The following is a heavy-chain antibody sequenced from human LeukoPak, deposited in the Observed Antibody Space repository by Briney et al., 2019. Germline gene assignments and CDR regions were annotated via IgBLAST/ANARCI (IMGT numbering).Heavy chain of an antibody. V-gene: IGHV3-74*01. CDR2: INSDDSST. D-gene: IGHD4-23*01. Sequence: GGSLRLSCAASGFAFSVSWMHWVRQAPGKGLVWVSRINSDDSSTTYADSVKGRSTISRDKAKNTLYLQMNSLRAEDTAVYYCARARGNYVYDYWGQGTLVTVSS. CDR3: ARARGNYVYDY. J-gene: IGHJ4*02. CDR1: GFAFSVSW.